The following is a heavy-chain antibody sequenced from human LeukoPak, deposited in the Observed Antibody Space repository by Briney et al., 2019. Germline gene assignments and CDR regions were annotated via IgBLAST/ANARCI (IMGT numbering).Heavy chain of an antibody. D-gene: IGHD6-19*01. Sequence: SGGSLRLSCAASGFTFSSYAMSWVRQAPGKGLEWVSVISGSGGSTYYADSVKGRFTISRDNSKNTLYLQTNSLRADDTAVYYCANSLAVTGLFDYWGQGSLVTVSS. CDR3: ANSLAVTGLFDY. CDR1: GFTFSSYA. V-gene: IGHV3-23*01. CDR2: ISGSGGST. J-gene: IGHJ4*02.